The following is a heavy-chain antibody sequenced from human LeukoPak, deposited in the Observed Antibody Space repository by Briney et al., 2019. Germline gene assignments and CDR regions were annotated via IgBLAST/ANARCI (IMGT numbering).Heavy chain of an antibody. CDR1: GFTFSSYS. V-gene: IGHV3-21*01. Sequence: PGGSLRLSCAASGFTFSSYSMNWVRQAPGKGLEWVSSISSSSYIYYADSVKGRFTISRDNAKNSLYLQMNSLRAEDTAVYYCAREENGDFPYYYYYVDVWGKGTTVTVSS. CDR3: AREENGDFPYYYYYVDV. CDR2: ISSSSYI. J-gene: IGHJ6*03. D-gene: IGHD4-17*01.